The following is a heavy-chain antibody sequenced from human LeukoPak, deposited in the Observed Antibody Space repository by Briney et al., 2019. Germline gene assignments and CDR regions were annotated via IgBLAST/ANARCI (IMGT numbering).Heavy chain of an antibody. CDR2: IYYSGST. CDR3: ARDPAADGVGLVNWFDP. Sequence: SETLSLTCTVSGGSISSSSYYWGWIRQPPGKGLEWIGSIYYSGSTYYNPSLKSRVTISVDTSKNQFSLKLSSVTAADTAVYYCARDPAADGVGLVNWFDPWGQGTLVTVSS. J-gene: IGHJ5*02. CDR1: GGSISSSSYY. D-gene: IGHD6-19*01. V-gene: IGHV4-39*07.